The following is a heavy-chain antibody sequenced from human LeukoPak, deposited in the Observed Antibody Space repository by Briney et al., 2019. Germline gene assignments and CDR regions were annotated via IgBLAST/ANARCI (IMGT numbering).Heavy chain of an antibody. CDR1: GGSVSSAYYY. CDR3: VRGVYGSGSHYFDY. J-gene: IGHJ4*02. Sequence: SETLSLTCTVSGGSVSSAYYYWTWIRQPPGKGLEWIGYIYYSASTKYNPSLKSRVTISVDMSKNQFSLKLNSVTAADTAVYFCVRGVYGSGSHYFDYWDQGTLVTVSS. D-gene: IGHD3-10*01. CDR2: IYYSAST. V-gene: IGHV4-61*01.